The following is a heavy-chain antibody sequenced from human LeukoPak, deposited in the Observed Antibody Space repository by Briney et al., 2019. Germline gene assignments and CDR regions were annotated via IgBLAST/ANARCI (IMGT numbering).Heavy chain of an antibody. CDR2: IWYDGSNK. V-gene: IGHV3-33*06. J-gene: IGHJ4*02. CDR1: GFTFSSYG. Sequence: PGRSLRLSCAASGFTFSSYGMHWVRQAPGKGLEWVAVIWYDGSNKYYADSVKGRFTTSRDNSKNTLYLQMNSLRAEDTAVYYCSKDSTVTTAGFDYWGQGTLVTVSS. D-gene: IGHD4-17*01. CDR3: SKDSTVTTAGFDY.